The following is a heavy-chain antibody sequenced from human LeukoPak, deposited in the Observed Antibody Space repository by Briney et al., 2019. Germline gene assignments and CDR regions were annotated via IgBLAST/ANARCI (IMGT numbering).Heavy chain of an antibody. Sequence: PGGSLRLSCVASGFSFSSYAMSWVRQAPGKGLEWVSAISGSGGSTYYADSVKGRFTISRDNSKNTLYLQMNSLRAEDTAVYYCAKGRYSSSWYLIDYWGQGTLVTVSS. CDR3: AKGRYSSSWYLIDY. D-gene: IGHD6-13*01. CDR1: GFSFSSYA. CDR2: ISGSGGST. V-gene: IGHV3-23*01. J-gene: IGHJ4*02.